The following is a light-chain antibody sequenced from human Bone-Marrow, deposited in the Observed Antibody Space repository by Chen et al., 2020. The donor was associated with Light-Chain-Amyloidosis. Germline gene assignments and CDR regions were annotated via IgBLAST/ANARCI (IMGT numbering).Light chain of an antibody. CDR2: LGS. CDR3: MQALQTPEIT. CDR1: QSLRHSNGNNY. V-gene: IGKV2-28*01. Sequence: DIVMTKSPLSLAVSPGEPASISCWSSQSLRHSNGNNYLDWYLQRPGQSPQLLIYLGSIRVSGVPDRISGYGSGTDFTLIISRVEAEDVGLYYCMQALQTPEITFGQGTRLEIK. J-gene: IGKJ5*01.